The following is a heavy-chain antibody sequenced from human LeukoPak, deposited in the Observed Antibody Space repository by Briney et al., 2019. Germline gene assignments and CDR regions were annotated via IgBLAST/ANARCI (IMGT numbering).Heavy chain of an antibody. J-gene: IGHJ6*03. CDR3: ATAMVRDYSAYYYYMDV. CDR1: GYTLTELS. D-gene: IGHD3-10*01. Sequence: GASVKVSCKVSGYTLTELSMHWVRQAPGKGLEWMGGFDPEDGETIYAQRFQGRVTMTEDTSTDTAYMELSSLRSEDTAVYYCATAMVRDYSAYYYYMDVWGKGTTVTVSS. CDR2: FDPEDGET. V-gene: IGHV1-24*01.